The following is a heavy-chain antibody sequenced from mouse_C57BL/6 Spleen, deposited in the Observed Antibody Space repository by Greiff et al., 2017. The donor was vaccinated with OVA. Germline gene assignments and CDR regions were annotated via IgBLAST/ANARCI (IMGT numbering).Heavy chain of an antibody. V-gene: IGHV1-53*01. D-gene: IGHD1-1*01. J-gene: IGHJ2*01. CDR1: GYTFTSYW. CDR3: ARELLPDGDY. Sequence: QVQLQQPGTELVKPGASVKLSCKASGYTFTSYWMHWVKQRPGQGLEWIGNINPSNGGTYYNEKFKSTATLTVAKSSSPAYMQLSSLTSEDSAGYYWARELLPDGDYWGQGTTLTVSS. CDR2: INPSNGGT.